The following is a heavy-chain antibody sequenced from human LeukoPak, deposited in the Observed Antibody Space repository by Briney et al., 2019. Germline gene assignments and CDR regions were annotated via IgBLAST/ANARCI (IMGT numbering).Heavy chain of an antibody. CDR1: GFTFSNCW. D-gene: IGHD3-10*01. V-gene: IGHV3-7*01. J-gene: IGHJ4*02. CDR2: ITPDGSDK. Sequence: GGSLRLPCAASGFTFSNCWMTWVRQSPGKGLEWVAIITPDGSDKYCVDSVKGRFTISRDNAKNSLYLQMSSLRAEDTAVYYCARGGHRQKEFWGQGTLVTVSS. CDR3: ARGGHRQKEF.